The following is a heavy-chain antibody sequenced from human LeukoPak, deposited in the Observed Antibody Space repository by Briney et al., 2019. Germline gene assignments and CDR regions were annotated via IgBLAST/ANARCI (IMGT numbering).Heavy chain of an antibody. D-gene: IGHD6-13*01. J-gene: IGHJ4*02. Sequence: KPGGSLRLSCAASGFTFSDFYIGWVRQAPGKGLEWVSYISGSSRNDMYYADSVKGRFTISRDNAKNSLYLQMDSLRAEDTAVYYCARDPPAAGMDYFDYWGQGTVVTVSS. CDR2: ISGSSRNDM. CDR3: ARDPPAAGMDYFDY. V-gene: IGHV3-11*01. CDR1: GFTFSDFY.